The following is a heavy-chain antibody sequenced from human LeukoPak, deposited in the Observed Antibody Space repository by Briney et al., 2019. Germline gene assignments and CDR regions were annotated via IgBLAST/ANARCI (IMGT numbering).Heavy chain of an antibody. CDR2: ISLTGSTI. CDR3: ARGADWTLIEGLATVTHFDY. Sequence: PGGSLRLSCAASGFTFRDYYMGWIRQAPGKGLELGSYISLTGSTISYAYSLKGRFTISRDNAKNSLYLQMNSLRAEDTALYYCARGADWTLIEGLATVTHFDYWGPGTLVTVSS. J-gene: IGHJ4*02. CDR1: GFTFRDYY. D-gene: IGHD4-17*01. V-gene: IGHV3-11*04.